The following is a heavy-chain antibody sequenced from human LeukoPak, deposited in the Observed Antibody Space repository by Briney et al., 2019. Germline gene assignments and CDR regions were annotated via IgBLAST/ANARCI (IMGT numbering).Heavy chain of an antibody. CDR2: IYYSGST. D-gene: IGHD3-16*02. J-gene: IGHJ4*02. CDR1: GGSISSSSYY. Sequence: SETLSLTCTVSGGSISSSSYYWGWIRQPPGKGLEWIGSIYYSGSTYYNPSLKSRVTISVDTSKNQFSLKLSSVTAADTAVYYCARNYVWGSYRYAFDYWGQGTLVTVSS. CDR3: ARNYVWGSYRYAFDY. V-gene: IGHV4-39*07.